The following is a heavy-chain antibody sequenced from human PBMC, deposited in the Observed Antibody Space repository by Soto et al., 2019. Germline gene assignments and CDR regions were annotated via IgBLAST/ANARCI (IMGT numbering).Heavy chain of an antibody. V-gene: IGHV1-69*06. CDR2: VIPMFPKA. CDR3: ARCHSDSSGPGYLDS. D-gene: IGHD3-22*01. CDR1: GGTFISDA. Sequence: QVRLVQSEAEVKKAGSSVKVSCKASGGTFISDAVTWVRQAPGQGFEWMGGVIPMFPKANYAQKFQGRATITADKSTSTVYMELHSLKSEDTALYYCARCHSDSSGPGYLDSWGQGTLVTVTS. J-gene: IGHJ4*02.